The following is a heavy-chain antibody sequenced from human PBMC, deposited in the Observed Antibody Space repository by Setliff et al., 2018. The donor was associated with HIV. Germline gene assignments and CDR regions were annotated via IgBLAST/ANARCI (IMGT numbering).Heavy chain of an antibody. Sequence: SETLSLTCTVSGGSISSDSYHWTWIRQPAGKGLEWIGRISTSGSTNYNPSLRSRVTISVDTSKNQFSLKLSSVTAADTAVYYCARDRRDDYYLTAYFDSLGQGTLVTVSS. CDR1: GGSISSDSYH. CDR3: ARDRRDDYYLTAYFDS. D-gene: IGHD1-26*01. CDR2: ISTSGST. V-gene: IGHV4-61*02. J-gene: IGHJ4*02.